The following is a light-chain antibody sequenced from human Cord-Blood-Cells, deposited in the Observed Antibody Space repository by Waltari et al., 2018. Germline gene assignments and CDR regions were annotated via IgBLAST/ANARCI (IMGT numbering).Light chain of an antibody. CDR2: ATS. J-gene: IGKJ5*01. CDR1: QSISSY. V-gene: IGKV1-39*01. Sequence: IQMTQCQSSLSASVGDRVSIPSRASQSISSYLNWYQQTPGKAPTLLMYATSSLQSGVPSRFSGSGSGTDFTLTISRLQPEDFATYYCQQSYSTPPITFGQGARLEIK. CDR3: QQSYSTPPIT.